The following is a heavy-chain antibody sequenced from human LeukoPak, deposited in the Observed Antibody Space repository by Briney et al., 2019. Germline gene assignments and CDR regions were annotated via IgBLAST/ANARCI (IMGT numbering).Heavy chain of an antibody. CDR2: IYYSGST. V-gene: IGHV4-59*01. Sequence: PSETLPLTVTVYGVSFSSYYWTWLRQPPGKGLEWIGYIYYSGSTNYNPSLKSRVTMPLDTSKNQLSLKLTSVTAADTAVYYCSTGGSSSSVDYWGQGTLITVSS. D-gene: IGHD6-6*01. J-gene: IGHJ4*02. CDR1: GVSFSSYY. CDR3: STGGSSSSVDY.